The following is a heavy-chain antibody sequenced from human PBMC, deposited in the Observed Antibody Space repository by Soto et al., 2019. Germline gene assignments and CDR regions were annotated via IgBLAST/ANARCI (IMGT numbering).Heavy chain of an antibody. CDR2: IKQDGSEK. D-gene: IGHD3-3*01. J-gene: IGHJ4*02. Sequence: GGSLRLSCAASGFTFSSYWMGWVRQAPGKGLEWVANIKQDGSEKYYVDSVKGRFTISGDNAKNSLYLQMNSLRAEDTAVYYCAKNPSTVWSGYGRNTFFDYWGQGTLVTVSS. CDR1: GFTFSSYW. V-gene: IGHV3-7*03. CDR3: AKNPSTVWSGYGRNTFFDY.